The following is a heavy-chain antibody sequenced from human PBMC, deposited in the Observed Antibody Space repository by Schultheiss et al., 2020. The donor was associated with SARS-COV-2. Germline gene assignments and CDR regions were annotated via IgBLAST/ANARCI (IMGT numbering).Heavy chain of an antibody. D-gene: IGHD3-10*01. CDR1: GGTFSSYA. V-gene: IGHV1-69*13. J-gene: IGHJ4*02. CDR3: ARDDGSGDTSFDY. CDR2: IIPIFGTA. Sequence: SVKVSCKASGGTFSSYAISWVRQAPGQGLEWMGGIIPIFGTANYAQKFQGRVTITADESTSTAYMELSSLRSEDTAVYYCARDDGSGDTSFDYWGQGTLVTVSS.